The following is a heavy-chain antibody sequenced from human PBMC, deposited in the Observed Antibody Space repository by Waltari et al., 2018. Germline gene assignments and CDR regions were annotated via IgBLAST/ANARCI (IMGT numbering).Heavy chain of an antibody. D-gene: IGHD3-10*01. V-gene: IGHV3-30-3*01. CDR1: GFTFSSYA. CDR2: ISYDGSNK. CDR3: ARGGITMVQGLGY. J-gene: IGHJ4*02. Sequence: QVQLVESGGGVVQPGRSLRLSCAASGFTFSSYAMHWVRQAPGKGLEWVAVISYDGSNKYYADSVKGRFTISRDNSKNTLYLQMNSLRAEDTAVYYCARGGITMVQGLGYWGQGTLVTVSS.